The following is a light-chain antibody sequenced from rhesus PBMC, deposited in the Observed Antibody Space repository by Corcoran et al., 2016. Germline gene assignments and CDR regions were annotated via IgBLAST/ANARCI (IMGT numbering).Light chain of an antibody. Sequence: DIQMTQSPSSLSAFAGDRVTITCRASQGISIWVAWYQQKPGKAPKLLIFKASTLQPGVPSRFSGSGSGTEFTLTITSLQPEDFATYYCQQHDSAPRTFGRGTKVEIQ. CDR2: KAS. CDR3: QQHDSAPRT. J-gene: IGKJ1*01. CDR1: QGISIW. V-gene: IGKV1-21*01.